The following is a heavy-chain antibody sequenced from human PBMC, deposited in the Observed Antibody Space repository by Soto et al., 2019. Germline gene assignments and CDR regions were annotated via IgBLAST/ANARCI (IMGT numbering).Heavy chain of an antibody. Sequence: QVQLVESGGGVVQPGRSLRLSCVASGFTFSSYGMHWVRQAPGKGLEWVAVISYDGSNKYYADSVKGRFTISRDNSKNTLYLQMNSLRAEDTAVYYCAKDSASDYYDSSGYYAYWGQGTLVTVSS. D-gene: IGHD3-22*01. CDR3: AKDSASDYYDSSGYYAY. V-gene: IGHV3-30*18. CDR2: ISYDGSNK. J-gene: IGHJ4*02. CDR1: GFTFSSYG.